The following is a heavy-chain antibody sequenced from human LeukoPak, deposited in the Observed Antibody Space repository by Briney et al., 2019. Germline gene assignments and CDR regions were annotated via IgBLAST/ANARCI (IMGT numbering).Heavy chain of an antibody. CDR3: ASAVADTRNAFDI. J-gene: IGHJ3*02. V-gene: IGHV3-74*01. D-gene: IGHD6-19*01. CDR2: ISGDGSNT. CDR1: GFTLSSYW. Sequence: PGGSLRLSYAASGFTLSSYWIHWVRQPHGKGLVWVSRISGDGSNTNYADSVKSRFTISRDNAKNTLYLQMDSLRAEDTAVYYCASAVADTRNAFDIWGRGTTVTVSS.